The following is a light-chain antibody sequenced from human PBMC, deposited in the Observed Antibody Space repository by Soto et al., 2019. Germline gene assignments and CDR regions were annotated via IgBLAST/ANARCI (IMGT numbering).Light chain of an antibody. J-gene: IGKJ5*01. V-gene: IGKV1-5*03. CDR3: QQYRSYPFT. Sequence: DILMTQSPSTLSASVGDRVTITCRASQSVSSSLAWYQQKPGKAPILVIYKASTLETGVPSRFSGSGSGTTFTLTISSLQPDDFGTYYCQQYRSYPFTFGQGTRLENK. CDR2: KAS. CDR1: QSVSSS.